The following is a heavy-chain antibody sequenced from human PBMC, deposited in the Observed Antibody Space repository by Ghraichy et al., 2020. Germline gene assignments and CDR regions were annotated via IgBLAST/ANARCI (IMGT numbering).Heavy chain of an antibody. CDR2: IRSKAYGGTT. D-gene: IGHD3-9*01. V-gene: IGHV3-49*04. CDR3: TRERVSYDILTGYYKFYAFDI. Sequence: GGSLRLSCTASGFTFGDYAMSWVRQAPGKGLEWVGFIRSKAYGGTTEYAASVKGRFTISRDDSKSIAYLQMNSLKTEDTAVYYCTRERVSYDILTGYYKFYAFDIWGQGTMVTVSS. J-gene: IGHJ3*02. CDR1: GFTFGDYA.